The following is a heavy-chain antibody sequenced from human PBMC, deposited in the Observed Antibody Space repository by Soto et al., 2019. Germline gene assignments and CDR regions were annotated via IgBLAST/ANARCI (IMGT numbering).Heavy chain of an antibody. CDR1: GYSFTSYW. D-gene: IGHD6-13*01. CDR3: ARLPLAAAYSDANT. Sequence: PGESLKISCKGSGYSFTSYWISWVREMPGKGLVWMGRIDPGDSYINYSPSFQGHVTISADKSISTAYLQWSSLKASDTAMYYCARLPLAAAYSDANTWGQGTLVTVS. J-gene: IGHJ5*02. CDR2: IDPGDSYI. V-gene: IGHV5-10-1*01.